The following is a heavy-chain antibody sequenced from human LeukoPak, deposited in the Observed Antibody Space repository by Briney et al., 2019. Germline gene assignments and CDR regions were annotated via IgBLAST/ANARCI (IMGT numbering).Heavy chain of an antibody. CDR3: ARAGGTWIQLQFDY. J-gene: IGHJ4*02. CDR2: INPNSGGT. Sequence: ASVKVSCKASGYTFTGYYMHWVRQAPGQGLEWMGWINPNSGGTNYAQKFQGWVTMTRDTSISTAYMELSRLRSDDTAVYYCARAGGTWIQLQFDYWGQGTLVTVSS. V-gene: IGHV1-2*04. D-gene: IGHD5-18*01. CDR1: GYTFTGYY.